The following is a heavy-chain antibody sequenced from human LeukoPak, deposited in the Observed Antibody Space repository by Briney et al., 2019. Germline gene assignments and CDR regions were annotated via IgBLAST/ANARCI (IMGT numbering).Heavy chain of an antibody. CDR1: GGSFSGYY. D-gene: IGHD2-2*01. CDR3: ARGRGGYCSSTSCYFWRWGRKDYYFDY. J-gene: IGHJ4*02. CDR2: INHSGST. Sequence: SETLSLTCAVYGGSFSGYYWSWIRQPPGKGLEWIGEINHSGSTNYNPSLKSRVTISVDTSKNQFSLKLSSVTAADTAVYYCARGRGGYCSSTSCYFWRWGRKDYYFDYWGQGTQVTVSS. V-gene: IGHV4-34*01.